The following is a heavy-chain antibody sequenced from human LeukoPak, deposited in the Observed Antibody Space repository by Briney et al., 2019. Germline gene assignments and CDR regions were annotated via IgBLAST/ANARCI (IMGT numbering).Heavy chain of an antibody. D-gene: IGHD6-6*01. V-gene: IGHV3-74*01. Sequence: GGSLRLSCAASGFTFSNYLMHWVRQAPGKGLVWVSRINTDGSTTNYADSVKGRFTISRDNAKNTLYLQMNNLRAEDTAVYYCARAVSTSPRSTAYWGQGTLVTVSS. CDR2: INTDGSTT. J-gene: IGHJ4*02. CDR3: ARAVSTSPRSTAY. CDR1: GFTFSNYL.